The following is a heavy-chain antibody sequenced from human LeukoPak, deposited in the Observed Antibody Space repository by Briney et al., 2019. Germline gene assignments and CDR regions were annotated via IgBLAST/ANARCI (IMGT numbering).Heavy chain of an antibody. J-gene: IGHJ4*02. Sequence: ASVKVSCKAFGYTFTGYYIHWVRQAPGQGLEWMGWINPNSGGTNYAQKFQGRVTMTRDTSMSTAYMELSGLRSDDTAVYYCSRDSGYCSGGSCWYFDFWGQGTLVTVSA. CDR1: GYTFTGYY. D-gene: IGHD2-15*01. CDR2: INPNSGGT. CDR3: SRDSGYCSGGSCWYFDF. V-gene: IGHV1-2*02.